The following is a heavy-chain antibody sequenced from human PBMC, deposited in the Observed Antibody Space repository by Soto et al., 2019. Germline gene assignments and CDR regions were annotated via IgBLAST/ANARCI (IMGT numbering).Heavy chain of an antibody. Sequence: LSLTCTVSGGSMSRYYWTWIRQPPGKGLEWIGNIHYTGSTNYNPSLKSRVTILLGTSTSQFSLKVSSVTAADTAVYYCARDLTISSTDGPLDPWGHGTLVTVSS. D-gene: IGHD1-1*01. V-gene: IGHV4-59*01. CDR2: IHYTGST. CDR3: ARDLTISSTDGPLDP. CDR1: GGSMSRYY. J-gene: IGHJ5*02.